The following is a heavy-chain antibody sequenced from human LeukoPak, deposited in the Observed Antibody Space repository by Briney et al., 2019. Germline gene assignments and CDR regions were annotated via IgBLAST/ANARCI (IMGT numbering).Heavy chain of an antibody. J-gene: IGHJ4*02. D-gene: IGHD7-27*01. Sequence: GVSLRLSCGASGFTFNSYSMNWVRQAPGKGLEWVSYISSSTSRIYYADSVKGRFTLSRDSGRRSLFLQMNSLRDEDTAVYYCARDIHWAFDYWGQGTLVTVSS. CDR1: GFTFNSYS. CDR2: ISSSTSRI. CDR3: ARDIHWAFDY. V-gene: IGHV3-48*02.